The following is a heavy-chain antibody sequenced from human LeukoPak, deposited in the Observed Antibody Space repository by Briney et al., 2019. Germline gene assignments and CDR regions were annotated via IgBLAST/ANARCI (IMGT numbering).Heavy chain of an antibody. V-gene: IGHV4-34*01. D-gene: IGHD3-22*01. CDR3: ATLGEYYDSSGYYYN. J-gene: IGHJ4*02. CDR2: INHSGST. Sequence: PSETLSLTCAVYVGSLSGYYWRWIRQPRWKGLEWIGEINHSGSTNYNPSLKSRVTISVDTSKNQFSLKLTSVTAADTAVYYCATLGEYYDSSGYYYNWGQGTLVTVSS. CDR1: VGSLSGYY.